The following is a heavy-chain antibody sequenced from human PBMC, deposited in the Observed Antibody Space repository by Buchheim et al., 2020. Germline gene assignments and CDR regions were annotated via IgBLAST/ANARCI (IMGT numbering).Heavy chain of an antibody. CDR1: GFTFSSYA. V-gene: IGHV3-23*04. D-gene: IGHD2-15*01. J-gene: IGHJ6*02. CDR3: AKGVDTCSGGSCYGGYYYYYGMDV. Sequence: EVQLVESGGGLVQPGGSLRLSCAASGFTFSSYAMSWVRQAPGKGLEWVSAISGSGGSTYYADSVMGRFTISRDNSKNTLYLQMNSLRAEDTAVYYCAKGVDTCSGGSCYGGYYYYYGMDVWGQGTT. CDR2: ISGSGGST.